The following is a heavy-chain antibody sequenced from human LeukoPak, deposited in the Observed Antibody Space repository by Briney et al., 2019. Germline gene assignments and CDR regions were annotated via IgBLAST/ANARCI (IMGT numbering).Heavy chain of an antibody. Sequence: SETLSLTCTVSGGSISSINYCWGWIRQPPGMGLEWIGNIDYSGSTYYNPSLKSRATISVDTSKNQFSLKLSSVTAADTAVYYCATQLGYRIGYFDYWGQGTLVTVSS. V-gene: IGHV4-39*01. CDR3: ATQLGYRIGYFDY. CDR1: GGSISSINYC. D-gene: IGHD2-15*01. CDR2: IDYSGST. J-gene: IGHJ4*02.